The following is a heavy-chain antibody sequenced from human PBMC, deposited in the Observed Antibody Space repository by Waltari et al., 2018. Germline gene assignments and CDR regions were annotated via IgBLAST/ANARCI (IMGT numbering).Heavy chain of an antibody. CDR3: ATDEAGRVATLSGY. J-gene: IGHJ4*02. CDR2: VYPEEGEK. V-gene: IGHV1-69-2*01. CDR1: GYTFTDYY. D-gene: IGHD5-12*01. Sequence: EVQLVQSGAEVKKPGATVKISCKASGYTFTDYYMHWVHQAPGTGLEWMGRVYPEEGEKKKAEKIQGRDTITADTSTDTAYMELCSLRSEDTAVYYCATDEAGRVATLSGYWGQGTLVTVSS.